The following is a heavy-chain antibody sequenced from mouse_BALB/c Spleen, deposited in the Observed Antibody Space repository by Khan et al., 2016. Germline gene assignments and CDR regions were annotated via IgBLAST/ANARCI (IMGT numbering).Heavy chain of an antibody. CDR1: GYTFTSYW. J-gene: IGHJ4*01. CDR3: AREDGYYYAMDY. D-gene: IGHD2-3*01. V-gene: IGHV1-7*01. CDR2: INPSTGYT. Sequence: QVRLQQSGAELAKPGASVKMSCKASGYTFTSYWMHWVKQRPGQGLEWIGYINPSTGYTEYNQKFKDKATLTADKSSSTAYMQLSSLTSEDSAVYYCAREDGYYYAMDYWGQGTSVTVSS.